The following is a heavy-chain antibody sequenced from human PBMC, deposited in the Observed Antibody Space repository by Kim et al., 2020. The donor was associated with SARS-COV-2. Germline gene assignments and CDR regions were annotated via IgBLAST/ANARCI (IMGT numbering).Heavy chain of an antibody. Sequence: GGSLRLSCAASGFTFSSYSMNWVRQAPGKGLEWVSSISSSSSYIYYADSVKGRFTISRDNAKNPLYLQMNSLRAEDTAVYYCARVQGHYYYGMDVWGQGTTVTVSS. V-gene: IGHV3-21*01. CDR2: ISSSSSYI. CDR1: GFTFSSYS. CDR3: ARVQGHYYYGMDV. J-gene: IGHJ6*02.